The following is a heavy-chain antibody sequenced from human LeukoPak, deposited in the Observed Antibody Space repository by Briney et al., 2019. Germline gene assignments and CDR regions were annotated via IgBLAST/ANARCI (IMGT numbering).Heavy chain of an antibody. CDR1: GGSFSGYY. Sequence: SETLSLTCAVYGGSFSGYYWSWIRQPPGKGLEWIGEINHSGSTNYNPSLKSRVTISVDTSKNQFSLKLSSVTAADTAVYYCARNNGDYDLDDGFDIWGQGTMVTVSS. D-gene: IGHD2-21*02. J-gene: IGHJ3*02. CDR2: INHSGST. V-gene: IGHV4-34*01. CDR3: ARNNGDYDLDDGFDI.